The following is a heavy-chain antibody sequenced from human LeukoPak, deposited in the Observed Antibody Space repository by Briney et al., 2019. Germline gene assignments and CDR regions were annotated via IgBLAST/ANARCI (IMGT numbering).Heavy chain of an antibody. V-gene: IGHV4-39*02. D-gene: IGHD3-9*01. Sequence: SETLSLTCTVSGGSISSSSYYWGWIRHPPGKGLERIGSIYYSGSTYYNPSLKSRVTISVDTSKNQFSLKLSSVTAADTAVYFRARDGIRYFDWSPYYFDYWGQGTLVTVSS. CDR1: GGSISSSSYY. CDR3: ARDGIRYFDWSPYYFDY. J-gene: IGHJ4*02. CDR2: IYYSGST.